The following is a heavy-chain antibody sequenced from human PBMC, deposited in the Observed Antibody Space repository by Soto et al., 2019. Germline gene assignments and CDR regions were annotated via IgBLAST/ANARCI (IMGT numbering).Heavy chain of an antibody. J-gene: IGHJ5*02. CDR2: IYHSGST. D-gene: IGHD2-2*01. Sequence: TLALTCASSGGSISSDGYSWSWIRQPPGKGMEWIGYIYHSGSTYYNTSLKSRVTISVDRSKNQFSLKLSSVTAADTAVYYCARVPDRWGQGSLVTVS. CDR1: GGSISSDGYS. CDR3: ARVPDR. V-gene: IGHV4-30-2*01.